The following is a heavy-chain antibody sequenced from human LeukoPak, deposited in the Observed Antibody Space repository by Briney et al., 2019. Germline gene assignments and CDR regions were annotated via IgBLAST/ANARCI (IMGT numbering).Heavy chain of an antibody. D-gene: IGHD5-24*01. V-gene: IGHV4-34*01. J-gene: IGHJ4*02. CDR2: INHSGST. CDR1: GFTFTNAW. CDR3: ASRRRWLQPFRFDY. Sequence: GSLRLSCAASGFTFTNAWMSWVRQAPGKGLEWIGEINHSGSTNYNPSLKSRVTISVDTSKNQFSLKLSSVTAADTAVYYCASRRRWLQPFRFDYWGQGTLVTVSS.